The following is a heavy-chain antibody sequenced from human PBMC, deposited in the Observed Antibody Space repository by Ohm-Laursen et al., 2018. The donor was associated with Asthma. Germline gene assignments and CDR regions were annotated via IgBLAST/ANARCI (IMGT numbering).Heavy chain of an antibody. CDR2: IHYSGTT. CDR1: GRPITSGAYY. V-gene: IGHV4-31*03. CDR3: AREGRLRGSFDY. D-gene: IGHD3-10*01. J-gene: IGHJ4*02. Sequence: TLSLTCTVSGRPITSGAYYWTWIRQRPGTGLEWIGNIHYSGTTIYTPSLESRLTISLDTSKNQFSLNLSSVTAADTALYFCAREGRLRGSFDYWGQGNLVTVSS.